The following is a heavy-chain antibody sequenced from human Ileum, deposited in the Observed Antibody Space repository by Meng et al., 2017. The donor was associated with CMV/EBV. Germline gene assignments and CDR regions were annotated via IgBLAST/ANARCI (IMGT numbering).Heavy chain of an antibody. J-gene: IGHJ5*02. CDR3: VRQFWSGGNGWFDL. Sequence: QLALQESGPGLVKPSEPLSVTCTVSGGSISSSTYYWGYIRHPPGKGLEWIGSIYKSGSTYYNPSLKSRVTISVDTSKNQFSLKLNSVTAADTAVYYCVRQFWSGGNGWFDLWGQGTLVTVSS. D-gene: IGHD3-3*02. V-gene: IGHV4-39*07. CDR1: GGSISSSTYY. CDR2: IYKSGST.